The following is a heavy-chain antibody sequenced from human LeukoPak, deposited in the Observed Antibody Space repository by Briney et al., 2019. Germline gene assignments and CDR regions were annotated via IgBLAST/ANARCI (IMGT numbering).Heavy chain of an antibody. J-gene: IGHJ6*03. CDR3: ARGSYYSDSSGYSTYHYYYMDV. CDR1: GGSFSGYY. CDR2: IYYSGST. D-gene: IGHD3-22*01. Sequence: SETLSLTCAVYGGSFSGYYWSWIRQPPGKGLEWIGYIYYSGSTNYNPSLKSRVTISVDTSKNQFSLKLSSVTAAGTAVYFCARGSYYSDSSGYSTYHYYYMDVWGKGTTVTVSS. V-gene: IGHV4-59*01.